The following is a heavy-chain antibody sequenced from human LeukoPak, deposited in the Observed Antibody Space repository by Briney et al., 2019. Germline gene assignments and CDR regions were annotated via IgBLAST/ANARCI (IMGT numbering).Heavy chain of an antibody. Sequence: QTLSLTCAISRDSVSSNSAAWNWISQSPSRGLEWLGRIYYRSKWYNDYAVSVKSRITINPDTSKNQFSLQLNSVTPEDTAVYYCARVNVKWFGETLFDYWGQGTLVTVSS. CDR3: ARVNVKWFGETLFDY. V-gene: IGHV6-1*01. D-gene: IGHD3-10*01. CDR1: RDSVSSNSAA. J-gene: IGHJ4*02. CDR2: IYYRSKWYN.